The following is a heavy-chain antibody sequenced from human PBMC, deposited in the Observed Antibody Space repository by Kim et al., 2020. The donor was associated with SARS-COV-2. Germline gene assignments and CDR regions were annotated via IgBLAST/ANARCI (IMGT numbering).Heavy chain of an antibody. V-gene: IGHV4-39*01. Sequence: SETLSLTCTVSGGSISSSSYYWGWIRQPPGKGLEWIGSIYYSGSTYYNPSLKSRVTISVDTSKNPFSLKLSSVTAADTAVYYCARHGYYYGSGSYYSGDYGMDVWGQGTTVTVSS. D-gene: IGHD3-10*01. CDR1: GGSISSSSYY. CDR2: IYYSGST. CDR3: ARHGYYYGSGSYYSGDYGMDV. J-gene: IGHJ6*02.